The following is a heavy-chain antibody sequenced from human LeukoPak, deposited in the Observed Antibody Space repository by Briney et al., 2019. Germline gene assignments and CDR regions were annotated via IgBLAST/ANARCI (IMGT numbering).Heavy chain of an antibody. D-gene: IGHD3-10*01. Sequence: ASVKVSCKASGYTFTSYDINWVRQATGQGLEWMGWMNPNSGNTGYAQKLQGRVTMTRNTSISTAYMELSSLRSEDTAVYYCARGKVGGSGSYYNEYNWFDPWGQGTLVTVSS. CDR3: ARGKVGGSGSYYNEYNWFDP. J-gene: IGHJ5*02. CDR2: MNPNSGNT. CDR1: GYTFTSYD. V-gene: IGHV1-8*01.